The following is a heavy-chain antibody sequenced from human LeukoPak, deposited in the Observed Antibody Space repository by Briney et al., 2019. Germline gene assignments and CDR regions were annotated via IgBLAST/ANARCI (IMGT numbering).Heavy chain of an antibody. J-gene: IGHJ4*02. D-gene: IGHD6-19*01. Sequence: GGSLRLSCAASGFTFSSYAMHWVRQAPGKGLEWVAVISYDGSNKHYADSVKGRFTISRDNSKNTLYLQMNSLRAEDTAVYYCAREAGTILYWGQGTLVTVSS. CDR2: ISYDGSNK. V-gene: IGHV3-30-3*01. CDR1: GFTFSSYA. CDR3: AREAGTILY.